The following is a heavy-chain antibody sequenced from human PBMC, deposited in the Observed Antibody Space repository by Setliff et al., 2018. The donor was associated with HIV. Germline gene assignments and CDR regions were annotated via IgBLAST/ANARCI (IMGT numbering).Heavy chain of an antibody. V-gene: IGHV7-4-1*02. CDR1: GYLFTDYF. CDR2: INTNTGNP. J-gene: IGHJ4*02. CDR3: ARVTDDYGDTFDY. D-gene: IGHD4-17*01. Sequence: GASVKVSCKASGYLFTDYFIHWVRQAPGQGLEWMGWINTNTGNPTYAQGFTGRFVFSLDTSVSTAYLQISSLKAEDTAVYYCARVTDDYGDTFDYWGQGTLVTVSS.